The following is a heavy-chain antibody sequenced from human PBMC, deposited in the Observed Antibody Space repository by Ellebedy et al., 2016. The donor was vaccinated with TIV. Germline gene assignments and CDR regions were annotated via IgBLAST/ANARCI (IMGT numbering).Heavy chain of an antibody. Sequence: GESLKISCAASGFTFSSYGMHWVRQAPGKGLEWVAVIWYDGSNKYYADSVKGRFTISRDNSKNTLYLQMNSLRAEDTAVYYCARSSGQPLNFDYWGQGTLVTVSS. V-gene: IGHV3-33*01. J-gene: IGHJ4*02. CDR2: IWYDGSNK. CDR3: ARSSGQPLNFDY. D-gene: IGHD6-13*01. CDR1: GFTFSSYG.